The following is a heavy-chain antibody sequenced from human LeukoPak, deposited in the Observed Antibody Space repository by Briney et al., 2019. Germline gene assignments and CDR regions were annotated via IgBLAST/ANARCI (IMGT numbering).Heavy chain of an antibody. CDR2: MNPNSGNT. CDR1: GYTFTSYD. J-gene: IGHJ6*03. Sequence: GASVKVSCKASGYTFTSYDINWVRQATGQGLEWMGWMNPNSGNTGYAQRFQGRVTITRNTSISTAYMELSSLRSEDTAVYYCARGRFVQLWPNYYYYMDVWGKGTTVTVSS. V-gene: IGHV1-8*03. CDR3: ARGRFVQLWPNYYYYMDV. D-gene: IGHD5-18*01.